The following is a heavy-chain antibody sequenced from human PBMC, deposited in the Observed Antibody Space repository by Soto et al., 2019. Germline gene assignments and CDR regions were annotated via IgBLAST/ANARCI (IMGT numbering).Heavy chain of an antibody. D-gene: IGHD3-10*01. J-gene: IGHJ6*02. CDR2: IIPIFGTA. Sequence: SVKVTCKASGGTFSSYAISWVRQAPGQGLEWMGGIIPIFGTANYAQKFQGRVTITADKSTSTAYMELSSLRSEDTAVYYCARTERITMVRGVYYYYGMDVWGQGTTVTVSS. CDR1: GGTFSSYA. CDR3: ARTERITMVRGVYYYYGMDV. V-gene: IGHV1-69*06.